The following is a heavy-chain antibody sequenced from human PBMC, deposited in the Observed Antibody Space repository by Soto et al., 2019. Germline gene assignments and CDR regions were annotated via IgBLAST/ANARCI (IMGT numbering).Heavy chain of an antibody. V-gene: IGHV3-48*02. CDR1: GFTFSGYN. CDR2: IKSDSSGT. D-gene: IGHD1-1*01. Sequence: LRLSCAASGFTFSGYNMNWVRQARGNGLEWISCIKSDSSGTWYADSVKGRFTMSRDNAKNSLYLQMNSLRDEDTAVYFCARDFNWSSDYWGQGTLVTVSS. J-gene: IGHJ4*02. CDR3: ARDFNWSSDY.